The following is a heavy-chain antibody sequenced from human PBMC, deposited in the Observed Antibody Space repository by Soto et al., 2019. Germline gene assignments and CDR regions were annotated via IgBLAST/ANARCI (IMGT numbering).Heavy chain of an antibody. D-gene: IGHD3-10*01. V-gene: IGHV1-8*01. CDR1: GDTFTTYD. J-gene: IGHJ4*02. Sequence: ASVKVSCKASGDTFTTYDINWVRQATGHGLEWTGWINPNSGNIGYAQRFQGRVTMTRDTAIRTAYVEVSSLRSDDTAVYYCARGRASGSYYLLDYWGQGTLVTVYS. CDR2: INPNSGNI. CDR3: ARGRASGSYYLLDY.